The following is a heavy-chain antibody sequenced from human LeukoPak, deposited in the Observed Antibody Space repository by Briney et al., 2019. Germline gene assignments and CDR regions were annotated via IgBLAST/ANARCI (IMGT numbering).Heavy chain of an antibody. V-gene: IGHV4-39*07. J-gene: IGHJ3*02. D-gene: IGHD3-16*01. CDR2: INHSGST. CDR3: ARSGDYGAFDI. CDR1: GVSIKANSDY. Sequence: PSETLSLTCNVSGVSIKANSDYWGWLRQPPGKGLEWIGEINHSGSTNYNPSLKSRVTISVDTSKNQFSLKLSSVTAADTAVYYCARSGDYGAFDIWGQGTMVTVSS.